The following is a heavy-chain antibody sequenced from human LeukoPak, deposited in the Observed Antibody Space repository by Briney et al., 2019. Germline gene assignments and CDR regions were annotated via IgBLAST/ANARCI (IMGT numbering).Heavy chain of an antibody. V-gene: IGHV4-39*01. CDR2: IYYSGST. CDR1: GGSINSSSYY. CDR3: ARGGGPYYYDSSVDHPYDY. J-gene: IGHJ4*02. D-gene: IGHD3-22*01. Sequence: SETLSLTCTVSGGSINSSSYYWGWIRQPPGKGLEWIGSIYYSGSTYYNPSLKSRVTISVDTSKNQFSLKLSSVTAADTAVYYCARGGGPYYYDSSVDHPYDYWGPGTLVTVSS.